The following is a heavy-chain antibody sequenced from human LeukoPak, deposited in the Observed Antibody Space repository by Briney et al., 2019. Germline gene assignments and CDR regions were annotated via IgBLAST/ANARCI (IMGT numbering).Heavy chain of an antibody. CDR2: MNPNCGNT. J-gene: IGHJ3*02. Sequence: ASVKVSCKASGYTFNSYDINWVRQATGQGVEGMGWMNPNCGNTGYAQKFQGRVTMTRNTSISTAYMELSSLRSEDTAVYYCARGRSYVDTAMVSAAFDIWGQGTMVTVSS. D-gene: IGHD5-18*01. CDR3: ARGRSYVDTAMVSAAFDI. V-gene: IGHV1-8*01. CDR1: GYTFNSYD.